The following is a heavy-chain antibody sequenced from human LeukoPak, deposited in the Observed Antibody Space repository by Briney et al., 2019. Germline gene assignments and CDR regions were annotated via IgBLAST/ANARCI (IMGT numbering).Heavy chain of an antibody. Sequence: GGSLRLYCAASGFTFSSYAMSWVRQAQGKGLEWVSPISGSGGGTYYADSVKGRFTISRDNSKSTLYLQMSSLRAEDTAVYYCAKDYRVEAAVTGIRYFDSWGQGTLVTVSS. CDR3: AKDYRVEAAVTGIRYFDS. CDR1: GFTFSSYA. CDR2: ISGSGGGT. J-gene: IGHJ4*02. D-gene: IGHD3-10*01. V-gene: IGHV3-23*01.